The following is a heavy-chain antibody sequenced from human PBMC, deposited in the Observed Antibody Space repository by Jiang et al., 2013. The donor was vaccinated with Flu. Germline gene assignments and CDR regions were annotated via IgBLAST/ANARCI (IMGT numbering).Heavy chain of an antibody. V-gene: IGHV7-4-1*01. CDR2: INTNTGNP. D-gene: IGHD2-2*01. Sequence: QSGSELKKPGASVKVSCKASGYTFTSYAMNWVRQAPGQGLEWMGWINTNTGNPTYAQGFTGRFVFSLDTSVSTAYLQICSLKAEDTAVYYCARDFWEGAARYCSSTSCYYYYYGMDVWGKGTTVTVSS. CDR3: ARDFWEGAARYCSSTSCYYYYYGMDV. CDR1: GYTFTSYA. J-gene: IGHJ6*04.